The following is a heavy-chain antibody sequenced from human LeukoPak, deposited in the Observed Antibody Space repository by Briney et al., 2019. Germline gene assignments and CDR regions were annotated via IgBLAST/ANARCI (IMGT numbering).Heavy chain of an antibody. CDR3: AKVTYDFWSGYSADTGPMDI. J-gene: IGHJ6*04. Sequence: GGSLRLSCAAPGFTFDDYTMHWVRQAPGKGLEWVSLISWDGGSTYYADSVKGRFTISRDNSKNSLYLQMNSLRTEDTALYYCAKVTYDFWSGYSADTGPMDIWGKGTTVTVSS. D-gene: IGHD3-3*01. V-gene: IGHV3-43*01. CDR2: ISWDGGST. CDR1: GFTFDDYT.